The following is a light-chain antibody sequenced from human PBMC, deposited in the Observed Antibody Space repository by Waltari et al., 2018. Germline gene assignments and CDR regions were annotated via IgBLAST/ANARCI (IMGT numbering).Light chain of an antibody. J-gene: IGLJ2*01. Sequence: QSALTQPASVSGSPGQSTTISCTPTSRSLGTYNSVSWYRQYPGAAPKLIIYDVSNRPSEISDRFSGSKSGNTASLTISGLQAEDEAVYYCTSYRGSTSLVFGGGTKLTV. CDR2: DVS. CDR1: SRSLGTYNS. V-gene: IGLV2-14*01. CDR3: TSYRGSTSLV.